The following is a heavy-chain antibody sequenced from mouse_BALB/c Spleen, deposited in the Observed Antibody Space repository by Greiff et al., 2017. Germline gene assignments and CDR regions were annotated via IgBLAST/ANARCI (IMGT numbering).Heavy chain of an antibody. J-gene: IGHJ3*01. V-gene: IGHV5-12-1*01. D-gene: IGHD4-1*01. Sequence: EVKVVESGGGLVKPGGSLKLSCEASGFAFSSYDMSWVRQTPEKRLEWVAYISSGGGSTYYPDTVKGPFTFSRDNAKNTLYLQMSSLKSEDTAMYYCAGQANWGWFAYWGQGTLVTVSA. CDR3: AGQANWGWFAY. CDR2: ISSGGGST. CDR1: GFAFSSYD.